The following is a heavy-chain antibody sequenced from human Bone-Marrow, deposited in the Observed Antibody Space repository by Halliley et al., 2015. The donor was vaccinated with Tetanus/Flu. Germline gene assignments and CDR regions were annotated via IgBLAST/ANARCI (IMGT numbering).Heavy chain of an antibody. CDR2: IYYSGPT. CDR3: ARLYCGGDCYHDF. J-gene: IGHJ4*02. V-gene: IGHV4-31*02. Sequence: IGYIYYSGPTYYNPSLKSRLSMSIDTSQNQFSLKLSSVTAADTAVYYCARLYCGGDCYHDFWGQGTLFTVSS. D-gene: IGHD2-21*02.